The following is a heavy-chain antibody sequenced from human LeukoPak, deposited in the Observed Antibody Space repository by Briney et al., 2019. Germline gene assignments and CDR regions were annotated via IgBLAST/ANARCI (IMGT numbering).Heavy chain of an antibody. CDR3: ASSPLRSGQQLVHYYYYYMDV. D-gene: IGHD6-13*01. CDR1: GFTFSDYY. Sequence: ETGGSLRLSCAASGFTFSDYYMSWIRQAPGKGLEWVSYISSSGSTIYYADSVKGRFTISRDNAKNSLYLQMNSLRAEDTAVYYCASSPLRSGQQLVHYYYYYMDVWGKGTTVTVSS. CDR2: ISSSGSTI. V-gene: IGHV3-11*04. J-gene: IGHJ6*03.